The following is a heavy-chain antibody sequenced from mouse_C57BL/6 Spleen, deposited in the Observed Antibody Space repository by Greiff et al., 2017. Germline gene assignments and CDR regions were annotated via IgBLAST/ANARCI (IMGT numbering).Heavy chain of an antibody. J-gene: IGHJ2*01. V-gene: IGHV5-17*01. CDR2: ISSGSSTI. CDR1: GFTFSDFG. CDR3: ARERYYFDY. Sequence: EVKLVESGGGLVKPGGSLKLSCAASGFTFSDFGMHCVRQAPEKGLEWVAYISSGSSTIYYADTVKGRFTMSRDNAKNTLFLQMSSLRSEDTAMYYCARERYYFDYWGQGTTLAVSS.